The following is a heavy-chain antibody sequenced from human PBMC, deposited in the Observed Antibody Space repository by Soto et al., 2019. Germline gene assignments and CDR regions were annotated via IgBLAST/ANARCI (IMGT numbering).Heavy chain of an antibody. CDR3: AQVRRFGDLRSHY. V-gene: IGHV3-23*01. CDR2: IGVRGDTT. Sequence: EVQLLESGGGLVQPGGSLRLSCAASGFTFSSYAMSWVRQAPGKGLEWVSAIGVRGDTTYYADSVKGRFTISLDNSTHTLYLQMGSQRAEDTAVYYCAQVRRFGDLRSHYWGQGTLVTVSS. CDR1: GFTFSSYA. D-gene: IGHD3-10*01. J-gene: IGHJ4*02.